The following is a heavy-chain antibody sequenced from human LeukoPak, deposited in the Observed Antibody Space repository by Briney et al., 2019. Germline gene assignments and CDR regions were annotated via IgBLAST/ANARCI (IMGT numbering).Heavy chain of an antibody. J-gene: IGHJ5*02. CDR3: ARVPYWFDP. CDR2: INHSGST. CDR1: GGSFSGYY. V-gene: IGHV4-34*01. Sequence: PSETLSLTCAVCGGSFSGYYWSWIRQPPGKGLEWIGEINHSGSTNYNPSLKSRVTISVDTSKNQFSLKLSSVTAADTAVYYCARVPYWFDPWGQGTLVTVSS.